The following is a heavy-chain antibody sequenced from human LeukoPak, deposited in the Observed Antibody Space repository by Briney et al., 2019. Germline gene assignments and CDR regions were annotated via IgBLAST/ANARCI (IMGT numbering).Heavy chain of an antibody. Sequence: GGSLRLSCEDSGFTFRSYEMNWVRQAPGKGLEWVSYISSSSSTIYYADSVKGRFTISRDNAKNSLYLQMNSLRAEDTAVYYCARDQSSSWYSIWYFDLWGRGTLVTVSS. J-gene: IGHJ2*01. CDR1: GFTFRSYE. CDR2: ISSSSSTI. CDR3: ARDQSSSWYSIWYFDL. V-gene: IGHV3-48*01. D-gene: IGHD6-13*01.